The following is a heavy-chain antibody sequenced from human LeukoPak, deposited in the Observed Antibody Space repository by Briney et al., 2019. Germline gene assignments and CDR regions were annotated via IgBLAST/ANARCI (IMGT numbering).Heavy chain of an antibody. Sequence: ASVKVSCKASGYTFTSYGISWVRQAPGQGLEWMGWTSAYNGNTNYAQKLQGRVTMTTDTSTSTAYMELRSLRSDDTAVYYCARDRNYYGSGSYDNYYGMDVWGQGTTVTVSS. D-gene: IGHD3-10*01. V-gene: IGHV1-18*01. CDR1: GYTFTSYG. J-gene: IGHJ6*02. CDR3: ARDRNYYGSGSYDNYYGMDV. CDR2: TSAYNGNT.